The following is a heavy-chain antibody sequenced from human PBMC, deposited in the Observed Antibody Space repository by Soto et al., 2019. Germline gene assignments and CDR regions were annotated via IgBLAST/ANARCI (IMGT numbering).Heavy chain of an antibody. CDR1: GGSISSYY. D-gene: IGHD2-15*01. V-gene: IGHV4-59*08. J-gene: IGHJ4*02. CDR2: IYYSGST. Sequence: SETLSLTCTVSGGSISSYYGSWIRQPPGKGLEWIGYIYYSGSTNYNPSLKSRVTISVDTSKNQFSLKLSSVTAADTAVYYCARRPPRYCSGGSCSVYFDYWGQGTLVTVSS. CDR3: ARRPPRYCSGGSCSVYFDY.